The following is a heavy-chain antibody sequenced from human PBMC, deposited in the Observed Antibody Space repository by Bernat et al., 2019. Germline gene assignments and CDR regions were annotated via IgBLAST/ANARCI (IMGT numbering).Heavy chain of an antibody. D-gene: IGHD2-21*02. V-gene: IGHV3-7*01. J-gene: IGHJ5*02. CDR3: ARDLPMTRASNWFDP. CDR2: IKQDGSEK. Sequence: EVQLVESGGGLVQPGGSLRLSCAASGFTFSSYWMSWVRQAPGKGLEWVANIKQDGSEKYYVDSVKGRFTISRDNAKNSLYLQMNSLRIEDTAVYYCARDLPMTRASNWFDPWGQGTLVTVSS. CDR1: GFTFSSYW.